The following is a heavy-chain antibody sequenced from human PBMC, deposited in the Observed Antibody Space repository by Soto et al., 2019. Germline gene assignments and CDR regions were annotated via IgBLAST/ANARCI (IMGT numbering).Heavy chain of an antibody. CDR2: MNPNSGNG. J-gene: IGHJ5*02. CDR1: GYAFSNND. CDR3: ARMATSGTLNWFDP. V-gene: IGHV1-8*01. Sequence: QVQLVQSGAEVKKPGASVKVSCQASGYAFSNNDISWVRQGTGQGLEWMGWMNPNSGNGGYAQKDQGRVTMTRDTSTSTAYMELSSLTSDDTAIYYCARMATSGTLNWFDPWGQGTLVTVSS.